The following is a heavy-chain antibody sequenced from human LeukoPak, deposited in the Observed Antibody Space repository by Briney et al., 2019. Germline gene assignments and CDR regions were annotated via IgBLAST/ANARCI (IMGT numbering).Heavy chain of an antibody. CDR2: INPGDSST. Sequence: GERLKISCQGSGYSFPSYWIGWVRQMPGKGLEWMGIINPGDSSTRYSPSFQGQVTISVDKSINTAYLQWSSLKASDTAMYYCARESYGSASYWGQGTLVTVSS. CDR1: GYSFPSYW. D-gene: IGHD3-10*01. J-gene: IGHJ4*02. CDR3: ARESYGSASY. V-gene: IGHV5-51*01.